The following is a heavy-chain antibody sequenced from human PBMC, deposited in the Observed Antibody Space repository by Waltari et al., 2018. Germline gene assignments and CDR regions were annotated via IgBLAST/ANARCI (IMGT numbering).Heavy chain of an antibody. J-gene: IGHJ6*02. CDR1: GGSISSHY. CDR2: IYYSGST. CDR3: ATPGGNYYYGMDV. V-gene: IGHV4-59*11. D-gene: IGHD3-16*01. Sequence: QVQLQESGPGLVKPSETLSLTCTVSGGSISSHYWSWIRQPPGKGLEWIGYIYYSGSTNYNPSLKSRVTISVDTSKNQFSLKLSSVTAADTAMYYCATPGGNYYYGMDVWGQGTTVTVSS.